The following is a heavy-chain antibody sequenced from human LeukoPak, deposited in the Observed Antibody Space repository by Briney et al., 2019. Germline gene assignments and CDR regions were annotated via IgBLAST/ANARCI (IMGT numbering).Heavy chain of an antibody. J-gene: IGHJ4*02. CDR3: ATGGPANYYGSGSFDY. D-gene: IGHD3-10*01. CDR2: IYYSGST. V-gene: IGHV4-59*01. Sequence: PSETLSLTCTVSGGSISSYYWSWIRQPPGKGLEWLGYIYYSGSTNYNPSLKSRVTISVDTSKNQFSLKLSSVTAADTAVYYCATGGPANYYGSGSFDYWGQGTLVTVSS. CDR1: GGSISSYY.